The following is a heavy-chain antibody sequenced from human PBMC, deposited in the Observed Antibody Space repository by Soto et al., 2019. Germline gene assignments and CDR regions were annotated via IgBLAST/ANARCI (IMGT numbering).Heavy chain of an antibody. CDR3: ARDGIVGATHWFDP. Sequence: SETLSLTCSISGGTIGDYYWSWIRQPPGKGLEWLAYIYYTGKTDQNPSLERRVSISLGTSKNQFSLKLSSATAADTAVYYCARDGIVGATHWFDPWGQGTLVTVSS. D-gene: IGHD1-26*01. J-gene: IGHJ5*02. CDR2: IYYTGKT. V-gene: IGHV4-59*01. CDR1: GGTIGDYY.